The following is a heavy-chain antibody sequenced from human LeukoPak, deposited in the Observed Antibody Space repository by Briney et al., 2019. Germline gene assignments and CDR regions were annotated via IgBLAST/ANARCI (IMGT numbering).Heavy chain of an antibody. CDR2: ISYSGST. CDR1: GGSISSYY. J-gene: IGHJ4*02. V-gene: IGHV4-59*01. CDR3: ARVYSGYNDY. D-gene: IGHD5-12*01. Sequence: SEALSLTCTVSGGSISSYYWSWVRQPPGKGLEWSVYISYSGSTNYTPSLKSRVTISVDTSKNQFSLKLSSVTAADTAVYYCARVYSGYNDYWGQGTLVTVSS.